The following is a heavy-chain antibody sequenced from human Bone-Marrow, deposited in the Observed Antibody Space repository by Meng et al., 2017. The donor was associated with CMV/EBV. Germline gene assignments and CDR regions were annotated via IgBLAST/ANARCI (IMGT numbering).Heavy chain of an antibody. D-gene: IGHD2-15*01. Sequence: GESLKISCAASGFTFSSYSLNWVRQGPGKGLEWVSSIRGSGGYIYYADSVKGRFTISRDNAKNSLYLQMNSLRAEDTAVYYCAREPRIRGAFDIWGQGTMVTVSS. CDR3: AREPRIRGAFDI. CDR1: GFTFSSYS. J-gene: IGHJ3*02. CDR2: IRGSGGYI. V-gene: IGHV3-21*01.